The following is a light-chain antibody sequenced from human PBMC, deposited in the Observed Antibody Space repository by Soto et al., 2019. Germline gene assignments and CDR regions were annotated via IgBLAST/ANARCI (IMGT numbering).Light chain of an antibody. V-gene: IGLV1-44*01. CDR2: SNS. CDR1: SSNIEYNT. CDR3: ASWDDSLNAWV. J-gene: IGLJ3*02. Sequence: QSVLTQPPSASGTPGQRVTISCSGSSSNIEYNTVNWYQHLPGTAPKLLMYSNSQRPSGVPDRFSGSKSGTSASLAISGLQSEDEADYYCASWDDSLNAWVFRGGTKLTAL.